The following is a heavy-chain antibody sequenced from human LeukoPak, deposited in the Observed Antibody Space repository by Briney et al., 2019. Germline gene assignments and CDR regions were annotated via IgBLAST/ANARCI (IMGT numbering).Heavy chain of an antibody. J-gene: IGHJ4*01. CDR1: GFTFNTYG. Sequence: PGGSLRLSCAASGFTFNTYGMNWVRQAPGKGLEWISYISSDSSNTYYADSVKGRFIISRDNAKNSLFLHMNSLRAEDTAVYYCEVMVYAHVDCLGQGDPVTVSS. V-gene: IGHV3-48*01. CDR2: ISSDSSNT. D-gene: IGHD2-8*01. CDR3: EVMVYAHVDC.